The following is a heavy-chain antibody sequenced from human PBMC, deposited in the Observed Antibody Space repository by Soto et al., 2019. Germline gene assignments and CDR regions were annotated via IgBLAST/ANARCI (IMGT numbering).Heavy chain of an antibody. J-gene: IGHJ6*02. CDR1: GVTFSSYA. CDR3: ARDEIRFSWAYGMDV. Sequence: QVQLVESGGGVVQPGRYLRFSCAASGVTFSSYAMHWVRQAPGKGLEWVAVISYDGSNKYYADSVKGRFTISRDNSKNTLYLQMNSLRAEDTAVYYCARDEIRFSWAYGMDVWGQGTTVTVSS. CDR2: ISYDGSNK. D-gene: IGHD3-3*01. V-gene: IGHV3-30-3*01.